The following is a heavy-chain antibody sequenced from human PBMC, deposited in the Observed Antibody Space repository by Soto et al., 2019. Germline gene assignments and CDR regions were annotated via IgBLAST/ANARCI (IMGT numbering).Heavy chain of an antibody. D-gene: IGHD3-9*01. V-gene: IGHV4-59*01. CDR3: ARGVGSSPPRY. CDR1: GGSISVYY. Sequence: SETLFLTCTISGGSISVYYWSWIRQSPRQGLEWIGYVYDNGRPYYSPSPKSRVTISADTSKNQISLKLTSATAAGTAVYYCARGVGSSPPRYWGRGTLVTVSS. J-gene: IGHJ4*02. CDR2: VYDNGRP.